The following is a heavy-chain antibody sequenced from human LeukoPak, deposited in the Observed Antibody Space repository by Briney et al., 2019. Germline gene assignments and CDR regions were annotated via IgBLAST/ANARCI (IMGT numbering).Heavy chain of an antibody. D-gene: IGHD1-14*01. V-gene: IGHV4-59*08. CDR3: ARRTGYGMDV. Sequence: SETLSLTCTVSGGSISSYYWSWVRQPPGKGLEWIGYIYYSGSTNYNPSLKSRVTISVDTSKNQFSLKLSSVTAADTAVYYCARRTGYGMDVWGQGTTVTVSS. CDR2: IYYSGST. J-gene: IGHJ6*02. CDR1: GGSISSYY.